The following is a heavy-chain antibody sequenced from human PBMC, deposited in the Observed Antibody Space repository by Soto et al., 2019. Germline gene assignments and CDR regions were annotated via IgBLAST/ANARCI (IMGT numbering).Heavy chain of an antibody. CDR3: AKAMRHYYYYGMDV. CDR2: ISGSGGST. Sequence: GGSLRLSCAASGFTFSSYAMSWVRQAPGKGLEWVSAISGSGGSTYYADSVKGRFTISRDNSKNTLYLQMNSLRAEDTAVYYCAKAMRHYYYYGMDVWGQGTTVTVS. J-gene: IGHJ6*02. CDR1: GFTFSSYA. V-gene: IGHV3-23*01.